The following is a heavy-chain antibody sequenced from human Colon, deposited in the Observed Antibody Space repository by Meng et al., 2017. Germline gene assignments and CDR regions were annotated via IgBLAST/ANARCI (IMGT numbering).Heavy chain of an antibody. V-gene: IGHV4-4*07. CDR3: ARDHAPFDYGLSRPGLDP. J-gene: IGHJ5*02. D-gene: IGHD4/OR15-4a*01. Sequence: QGQLQESGPGLVQPAETLPLTCKVSGGSISVYYWNWIRPPVGKGLEWIGRIRGSGSTNFNPSLKSRVTMSVDTSKNQFSLKLYSVTAADTAVYFCARDHAPFDYGLSRPGLDPWGQGTLVTVSS. CDR2: IRGSGST. CDR1: GGSISVYY.